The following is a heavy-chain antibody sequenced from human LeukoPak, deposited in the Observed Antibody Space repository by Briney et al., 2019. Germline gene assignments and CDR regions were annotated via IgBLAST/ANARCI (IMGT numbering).Heavy chain of an antibody. J-gene: IGHJ4*02. CDR1: GLTFSSYA. CDR3: AKDTKVQLWLPLYYFDY. D-gene: IGHD5-18*01. CDR2: ISGSGGST. Sequence: GGSLRLSCAASGLTFSSYAMSWVRQAPGKGLEWVSAISGSGGSTYYADSVKGRFTISRDNSKNTLYLQMNSLRAEDTAVYYCAKDTKVQLWLPLYYFDYWGQGTLVTVSS. V-gene: IGHV3-23*01.